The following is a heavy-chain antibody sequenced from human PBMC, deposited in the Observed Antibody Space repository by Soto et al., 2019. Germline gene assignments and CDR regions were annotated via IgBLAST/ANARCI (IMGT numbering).Heavy chain of an antibody. CDR1: GFTFSSYA. V-gene: IGHV3-23*01. CDR3: TTSYYDILTGYLVY. D-gene: IGHD3-9*01. J-gene: IGHJ4*02. CDR2: ISGSGGST. Sequence: GGSLRLSCAASGFTFSSYAMSWVRQAPGKGLEWVSAISGSGGSTYYADSVKGRFTISRDNSKNTLYLQMNSLRAEDTAVYYYTTSYYDILTGYLVYWGQGTLVTVSS.